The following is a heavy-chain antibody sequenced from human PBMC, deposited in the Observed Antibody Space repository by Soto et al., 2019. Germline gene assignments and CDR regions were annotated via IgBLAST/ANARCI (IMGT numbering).Heavy chain of an antibody. CDR2: ISGSGGST. CDR3: AKVALGIVVVPAPLNWFDP. D-gene: IGHD2-2*01. J-gene: IGHJ5*02. V-gene: IGHV3-23*01. CDR1: GFTFSSYA. Sequence: PGGSLRLSCAASGFTFSSYAMSWVRQAPGKGLEWVSAISGSGGSTYYADSVKGRFTISRDNSKNTLYLQMNSLRAEDTAVYYCAKVALGIVVVPAPLNWFDPWGQGTLVTVSS.